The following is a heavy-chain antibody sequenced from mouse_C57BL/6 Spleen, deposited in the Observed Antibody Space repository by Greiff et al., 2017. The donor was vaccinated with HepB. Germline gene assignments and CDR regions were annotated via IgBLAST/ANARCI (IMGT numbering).Heavy chain of an antibody. V-gene: IGHV1-15*01. Sequence: ESGAELVRPGASVTLSCKASGYTFTDYEMHWVKQTPVHGLEWIGAIDPETGGTAYNQKFKGKAILTADKSSSTAYMELRSLTSEDSAVYYCTEWGPYYSKGMDYWGQGTSVTVSS. CDR3: TEWGPYYSKGMDY. CDR2: IDPETGGT. J-gene: IGHJ4*01. CDR1: GYTFTDYE. D-gene: IGHD2-5*01.